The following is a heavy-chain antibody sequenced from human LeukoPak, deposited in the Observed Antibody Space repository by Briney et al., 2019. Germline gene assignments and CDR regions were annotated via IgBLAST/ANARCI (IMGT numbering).Heavy chain of an antibody. CDR3: AKEPAKYYYYYGMDV. D-gene: IGHD1-14*01. CDR2: ISYDGSNK. CDR1: GFTFSSYA. Sequence: PGRSLRLSCAASGFTFSSYAMHWVRQAPGKGLEWVAVISYDGSNKYYADSVRGRFTISRDNSKNTLYLQMNSLRAKDTAVYYCAKEPAKYYYYYGMDVWGQGTTVTVSS. J-gene: IGHJ6*02. V-gene: IGHV3-30*18.